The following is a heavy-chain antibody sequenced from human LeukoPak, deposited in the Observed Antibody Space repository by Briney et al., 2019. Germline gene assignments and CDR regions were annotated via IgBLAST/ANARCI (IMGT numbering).Heavy chain of an antibody. CDR1: GFTFSPYS. CDR3: ARDPPYYDNSGYYYDY. CDR2: ISGSSLYI. J-gene: IGHJ4*02. Sequence: GGSLRLSCAASGFTFSPYSMNWVRQAPGKGLEWVSSISGSSLYIYYADSVKGRFTISRDNAKNSLYLQMNSLRAECTAVYYCARDPPYYDNSGYYYDYWGQGTLVTVSS. V-gene: IGHV3-21*01. D-gene: IGHD3-22*01.